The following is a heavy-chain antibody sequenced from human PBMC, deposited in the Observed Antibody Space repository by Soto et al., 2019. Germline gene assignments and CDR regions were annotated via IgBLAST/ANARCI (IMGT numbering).Heavy chain of an antibody. V-gene: IGHV1-69*13. CDR2: IIPIFGTA. Sequence: SVKVSCKASGGTFSSYAISWVRQAPGQGLEWMGGIIPIFGTANYAQKFQGRVTITADESTSTAYMELSSLRSEDTAVYYCARNLIAVADLDYWGQGTLVTVSS. CDR1: GGTFSSYA. CDR3: ARNLIAVADLDY. J-gene: IGHJ4*02. D-gene: IGHD6-19*01.